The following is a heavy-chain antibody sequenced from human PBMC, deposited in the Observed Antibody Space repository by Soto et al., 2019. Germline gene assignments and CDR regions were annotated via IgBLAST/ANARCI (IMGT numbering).Heavy chain of an antibody. CDR2: INHSGST. D-gene: IGHD4-17*01. CDR3: ARGRETTVTTPYFDY. J-gene: IGHJ4*02. Sequence: SETLSLTCAVYGGSFSGYYWSWIRQPPGKGLEWIGEINHSGSTNYNPSLKSRVTISVDTSKNQFSLKLSSVTAADTAVYYCARGRETTVTTPYFDYWGQGTLVTVSS. CDR1: GGSFSGYY. V-gene: IGHV4-34*01.